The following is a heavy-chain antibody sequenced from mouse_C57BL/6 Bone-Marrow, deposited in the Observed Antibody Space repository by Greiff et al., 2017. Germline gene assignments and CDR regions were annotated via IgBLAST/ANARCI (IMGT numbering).Heavy chain of an antibody. Sequence: VQLQQSGTVLARPGASVKMSCKTSGYTFTSYWMHWVKQRPGQGLEWIGAIYPGNSDTSYNQKFKGKAKLTAVTSASTAYMELSSLTNEDSAVYYCTREPFYYGSSHWYFDVWGTGTTVTVSS. CDR2: IYPGNSDT. V-gene: IGHV1-5*01. CDR1: GYTFTSYW. D-gene: IGHD1-1*01. J-gene: IGHJ1*03. CDR3: TREPFYYGSSHWYFDV.